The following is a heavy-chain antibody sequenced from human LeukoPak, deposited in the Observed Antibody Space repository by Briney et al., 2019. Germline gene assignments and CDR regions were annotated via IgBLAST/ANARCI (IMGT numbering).Heavy chain of an antibody. Sequence: GGSLRLSCAASGFTFSSYEMNWVRQAPGKGLEWVSYISSSGSTIYYADSVKGRFTISRGNAKNSLYLQMNSLRAEDTAVYYCAREGDYYDSSGYQLFFDYWGQGTLVTVSS. J-gene: IGHJ4*02. V-gene: IGHV3-48*03. CDR3: AREGDYYDSSGYQLFFDY. CDR2: ISSSGSTI. D-gene: IGHD3-22*01. CDR1: GFTFSSYE.